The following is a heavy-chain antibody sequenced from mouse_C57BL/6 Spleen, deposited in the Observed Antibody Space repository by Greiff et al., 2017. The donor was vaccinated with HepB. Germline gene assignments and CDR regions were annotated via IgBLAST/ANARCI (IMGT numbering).Heavy chain of an antibody. CDR3: ARMPGMTTVGYFDY. V-gene: IGHV1-59*01. CDR2: IDPSDSYT. D-gene: IGHD1-1*01. CDR1: GYTFTSYW. Sequence: QVQLQQSGAELVRPGTSVKLSCKASGYTFTSYWMHWVKQRPGQGLEWIGVIDPSDSYTNYNQKFKGKATLTVDTSSSTAYMQLSSLTSEVSAVYYCARMPGMTTVGYFDYWGQGTTLTVSS. J-gene: IGHJ2*01.